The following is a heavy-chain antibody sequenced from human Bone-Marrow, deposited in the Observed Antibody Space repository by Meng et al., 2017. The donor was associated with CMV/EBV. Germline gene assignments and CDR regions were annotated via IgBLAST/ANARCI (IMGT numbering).Heavy chain of an antibody. Sequence: SVKVSCKASGGTFSSYAISWVRQAPGQGLEWMGGIIPIFGTANYAQKFQGRVTITTDESTSTAYMELSSLRSEDTAVYYCARGSTITIFGVVTALGGMDVWGQGTTVTVSS. D-gene: IGHD3-3*01. V-gene: IGHV1-69*05. CDR3: ARGSTITIFGVVTALGGMDV. J-gene: IGHJ6*02. CDR1: GGTFSSYA. CDR2: IIPIFGTA.